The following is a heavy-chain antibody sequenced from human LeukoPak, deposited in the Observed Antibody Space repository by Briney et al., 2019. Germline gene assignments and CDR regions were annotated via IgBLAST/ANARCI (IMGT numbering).Heavy chain of an antibody. CDR2: ISGSGGST. J-gene: IGHJ4*02. Sequence: GGSLRLSCAASGFTFSSYAMSWVRQAPGKGLEWVSAISGSGGSTYYADSVKGRFTISRDNSKNTLYLQMNSLRAEDTAVYYCAKDKRPYYYGSDDYWGQGTLVTVSS. CDR1: GFTFSSYA. V-gene: IGHV3-23*01. CDR3: AKDKRPYYYGSDDY. D-gene: IGHD3-10*01.